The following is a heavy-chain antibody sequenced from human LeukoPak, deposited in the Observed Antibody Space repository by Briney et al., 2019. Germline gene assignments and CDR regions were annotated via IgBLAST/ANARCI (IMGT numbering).Heavy chain of an antibody. Sequence: GGPLRLSCAASGFTFSSYAMSWVRQAPGKGLEWVSAISGSGGSTYYADSVKGRFTISRDNSKNTLYLQMNSLRAEDTAVYYWAKSWSSSWYLDAFDIWGQGTMVTVSS. J-gene: IGHJ3*02. V-gene: IGHV3-23*01. CDR2: ISGSGGST. D-gene: IGHD6-13*01. CDR1: GFTFSSYA. CDR3: AKSWSSSWYLDAFDI.